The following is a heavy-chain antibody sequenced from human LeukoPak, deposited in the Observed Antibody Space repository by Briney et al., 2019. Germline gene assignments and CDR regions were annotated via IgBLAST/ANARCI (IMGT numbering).Heavy chain of an antibody. Sequence: ASVTVTFTASGYTFTFYYIHWVRQAPGQGLEWMGIINPSSGSTSYTQKFQGRVTMTRDTSTSTVYMDLSSLRSEDTAVYYCARALSDFGEFVPWGHGTLVTVSS. CDR2: INPSSGST. D-gene: IGHD3-10*01. V-gene: IGHV1-46*01. CDR3: ARALSDFGEFVP. CDR1: GYTFTFYY. J-gene: IGHJ5*02.